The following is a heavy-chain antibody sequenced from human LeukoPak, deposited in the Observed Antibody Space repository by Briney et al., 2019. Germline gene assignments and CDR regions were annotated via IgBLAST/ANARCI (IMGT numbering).Heavy chain of an antibody. J-gene: IGHJ4*02. Sequence: SETLSLTCAVYGGSFSGYYWSWIRQPPGKGLEWIGEINHSGSTEYNPSLKSRVTISVDTSKNQFSLKLSSVTAADTAVYYCARDWTYYDSSGYSLVFDYWGQGTLVTVSS. CDR2: INHSGST. CDR3: ARDWTYYDSSGYSLVFDY. V-gene: IGHV4-34*01. CDR1: GGSFSGYY. D-gene: IGHD3-22*01.